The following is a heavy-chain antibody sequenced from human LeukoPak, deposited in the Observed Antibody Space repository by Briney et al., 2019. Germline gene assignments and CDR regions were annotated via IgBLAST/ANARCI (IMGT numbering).Heavy chain of an antibody. Sequence: GASVKVSCKASGGTFSSYAISWVRQAPGQGLEWMGRIIPIFGTANYAQKFHGRVTITTDESTSTAYMELSSPRSEDTAVYYCARDPSSGWYLEYYFDYWGQGTLVTVSS. CDR3: ARDPSSGWYLEYYFDY. J-gene: IGHJ4*02. CDR2: IIPIFGTA. V-gene: IGHV1-69*05. CDR1: GGTFSSYA. D-gene: IGHD6-19*01.